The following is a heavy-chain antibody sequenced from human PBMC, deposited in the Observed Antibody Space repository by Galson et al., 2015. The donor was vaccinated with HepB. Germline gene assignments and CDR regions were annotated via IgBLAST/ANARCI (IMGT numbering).Heavy chain of an antibody. V-gene: IGHV1-46*04. CDR1: GYTFTSYY. CDR3: VGVVVVAALNDAFDI. CDR2: INPSGGST. D-gene: IGHD2-15*01. J-gene: IGHJ3*02. Sequence: SVKVSCTASGYTFTSYYMHWVRQAPGQGLEWMGIINPSGGSTSYAQKLQGRVTMTRDTSTSTVYMELSSLRSEDTAVYCCVGVVVVAALNDAFDIWGQGTMVTVSS.